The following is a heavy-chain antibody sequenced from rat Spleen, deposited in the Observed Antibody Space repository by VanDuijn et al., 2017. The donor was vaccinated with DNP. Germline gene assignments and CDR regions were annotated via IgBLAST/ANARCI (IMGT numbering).Heavy chain of an antibody. CDR1: GFTFSDFY. CDR3: TTPRGLHSPY. J-gene: IGHJ2*01. Sequence: EVQLVESGGGLVQPGRSLKLSCAASGFTFSDFYMAWVRQAPTQGLEWVAYITYDGGSTYYRDSVKGRFTISRDNAKSTLYLQMNSLRSEDTATYYCTTPRGLHSPYWAQGVMVTVSS. V-gene: IGHV5-20*01. CDR2: ITYDGGST. D-gene: IGHD1-9*01.